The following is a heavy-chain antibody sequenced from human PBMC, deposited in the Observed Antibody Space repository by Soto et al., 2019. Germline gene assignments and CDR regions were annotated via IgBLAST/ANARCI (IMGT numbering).Heavy chain of an antibody. V-gene: IGHV3-48*03. J-gene: IGHJ3*02. Sequence: LRLSCAASGFTFSSYEMNWVRQAPGKGLEWVSYISSSGSTIYYADSVKGRFTISRDNAKNSLYLQMNSLRAEDTAVYYCAREFIGGDFVDHAFDIWGQGTMVTVSS. CDR1: GFTFSSYE. CDR3: AREFIGGDFVDHAFDI. D-gene: IGHD2-21*02. CDR2: ISSSGSTI.